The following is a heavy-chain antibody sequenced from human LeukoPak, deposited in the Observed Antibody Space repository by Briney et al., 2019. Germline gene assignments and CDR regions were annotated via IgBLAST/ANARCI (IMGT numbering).Heavy chain of an antibody. CDR3: TRAAHSSSPDY. J-gene: IGHJ4*02. CDR2: IDSDGRST. Sequence: PGGSLRLSCAASGFTFSGYWMLWVRQTPWKGLVWVSHIDSDGRSTWYADSVKGRFTISRDNAKDTLYLQMDSLRAEDTAVYYCTRAAHSSSPDYWGQGTLVTVSS. V-gene: IGHV3-74*01. D-gene: IGHD6-6*01. CDR1: GFTFSGYW.